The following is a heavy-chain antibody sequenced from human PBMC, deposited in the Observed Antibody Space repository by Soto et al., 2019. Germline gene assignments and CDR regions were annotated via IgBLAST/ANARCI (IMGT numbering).Heavy chain of an antibody. CDR2: ISYDGSNK. CDR1: GFTFSSYA. V-gene: IGHV3-30-3*01. D-gene: IGHD5-12*01. CDR3: ARDKDVAFDP. Sequence: QVQLVESGGGVVQPGRSLRLSCAASGFTFSSYAMHWVRQAPGKGLEWVAVISYDGSNKYYADSVKGRFTISRDNSKNTLYLQMNSLRAEDTAVYYCARDKDVAFDPWGQGTLVTVSS. J-gene: IGHJ5*02.